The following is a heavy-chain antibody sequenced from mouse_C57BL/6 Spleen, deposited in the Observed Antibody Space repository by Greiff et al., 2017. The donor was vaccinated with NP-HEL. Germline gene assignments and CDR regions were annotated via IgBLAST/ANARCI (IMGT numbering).Heavy chain of an antibody. Sequence: EVQLQQSGPELVKPGASVKISCKASGYSFTGYYMNWVKQSPEKSLEWIGEINPSTGGTTYNQKFKAKATLTVDKSSSTAYMQLKSLTSEDSAVYYCAREGYGNYEGAMDYWGQGTSVTVSS. V-gene: IGHV1-42*01. J-gene: IGHJ4*01. CDR2: INPSTGGT. CDR1: GYSFTGYY. CDR3: AREGYGNYEGAMDY. D-gene: IGHD2-1*01.